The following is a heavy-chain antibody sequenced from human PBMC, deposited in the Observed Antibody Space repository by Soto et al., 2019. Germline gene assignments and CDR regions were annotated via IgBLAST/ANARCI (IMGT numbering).Heavy chain of an antibody. Sequence: PGRPLRLSYAASGFTLSGYAMSWVRQAPGKGLEWVSAISGSGGSTYYADSVKGRFTISRDNSKNTLYLQVNSLRAEDTAVYYCARERSGWYPGGLGYLYGMDVWGQGTTVTVSS. D-gene: IGHD6-19*01. J-gene: IGHJ6*02. V-gene: IGHV3-23*01. CDR2: ISGSGGST. CDR1: GFTLSGYA. CDR3: ARERSGWYPGGLGYLYGMDV.